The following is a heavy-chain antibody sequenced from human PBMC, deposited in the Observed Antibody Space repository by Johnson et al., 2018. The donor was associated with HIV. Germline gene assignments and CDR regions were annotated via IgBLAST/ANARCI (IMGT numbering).Heavy chain of an antibody. Sequence: QVQLVESGGGVVQPGRSLRLSCAASGFSFSDYYMSWIRQTPGKGLEWVSYISSSGTTVYYADSVKGRFSISRDNAKHSLYLQMSSLRVDDTAVYYCVRDQGSGWPTNAFDIWGRGTRVTVSS. CDR1: GFSFSDYY. CDR2: ISSSGTTV. J-gene: IGHJ3*02. D-gene: IGHD6-19*01. CDR3: VRDQGSGWPTNAFDI. V-gene: IGHV3-11*04.